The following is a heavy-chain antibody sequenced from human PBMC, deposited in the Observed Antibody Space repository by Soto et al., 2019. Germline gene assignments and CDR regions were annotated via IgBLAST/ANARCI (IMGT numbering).Heavy chain of an antibody. Sequence: QVQLQESAPGLVKPSETLSLTCTVSGGSISSYCRSWIRQPPGKGMEWIGYIYYNGSTNYNPSLKSRVTISVDTSKNQFSLKLSSVTAADTAVYYSARDRPARASGYPLSPPYYYYVMDVWGQGTTVTVSS. J-gene: IGHJ6*02. CDR1: GGSISSYC. V-gene: IGHV4-59*01. D-gene: IGHD5-12*01. CDR2: IYYNGST. CDR3: ARDRPARASGYPLSPPYYYYVMDV.